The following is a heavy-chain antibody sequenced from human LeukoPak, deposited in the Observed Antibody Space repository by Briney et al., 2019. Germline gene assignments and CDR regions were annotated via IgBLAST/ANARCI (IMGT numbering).Heavy chain of an antibody. V-gene: IGHV3-53*01. CDR2: IYSGGST. CDR1: GFTVSSNY. CDR3: ARMGGAAAGVNWFDP. Sequence: PGGSLRLSCAASGFTVSSNYMSWVRQAPGKGLEWVSVIYSGGSTYYADSVKGRSTISRDNSKNTLYLQMNSLRAEDTAVYYCARMGGAAAGVNWFDPWGQGTLVTVSS. D-gene: IGHD6-13*01. J-gene: IGHJ5*02.